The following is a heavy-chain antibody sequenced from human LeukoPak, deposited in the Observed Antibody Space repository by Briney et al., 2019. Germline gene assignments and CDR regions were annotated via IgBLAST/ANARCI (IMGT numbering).Heavy chain of an antibody. CDR2: IYPGDSDT. V-gene: IGHV5-51*01. Sequence: GESLKISCKGSGYSFTSYWIGWVRQMRGKGLEWMGIIYPGDSDTRYSPSFQGQVTISADKSISTAYLQWSGLKASDTAMYYCARRDITMVRGVINNAFDIWGQGTMVTVSS. CDR1: GYSFTSYW. CDR3: ARRDITMVRGVINNAFDI. D-gene: IGHD3-10*01. J-gene: IGHJ3*02.